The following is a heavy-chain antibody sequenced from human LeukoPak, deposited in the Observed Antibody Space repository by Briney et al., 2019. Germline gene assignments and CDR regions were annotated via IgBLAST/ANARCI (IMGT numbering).Heavy chain of an antibody. J-gene: IGHJ4*02. CDR2: ISYDGSNK. D-gene: IGHD4-17*01. CDR1: GFTFSSYG. CDR3: ANLRWTTVTTDTDY. Sequence: PGGSLRLSCAASGFTFSSYGMHWVRQAPGKGLEWVAVISYDGSNKYYADSVKGRFTISRDNSKNTLYLQMNSLRAEDTAVYYCANLRWTTVTTDTDYWGQGTLVTVSS. V-gene: IGHV3-30*18.